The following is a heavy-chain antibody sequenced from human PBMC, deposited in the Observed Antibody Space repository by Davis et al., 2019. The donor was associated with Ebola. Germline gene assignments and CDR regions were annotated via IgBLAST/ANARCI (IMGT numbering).Heavy chain of an antibody. CDR1: DASVSSHY. CDR2: VYYDGST. V-gene: IGHV4-59*02. J-gene: IGHJ4*02. CDR3: ARGPYPNFDR. D-gene: IGHD2-21*01. Sequence: PGGSLRLSCTVSDASVSSHYWNWIRQPPGKGLEWIGYVYYDGSTNYNPSLKSRVTISIDMSKNQFSLKLRSMTAADTAFYYCARGPYPNFDRWGQGALITVSS.